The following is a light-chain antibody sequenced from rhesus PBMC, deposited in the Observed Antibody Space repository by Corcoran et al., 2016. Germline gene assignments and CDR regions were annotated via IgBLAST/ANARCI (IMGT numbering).Light chain of an antibody. V-gene: IGLV2-32*02. Sequence: QAALTQPRPVSGSPAQSANISSTGTSSDIVGDNDVSWYRQHPGTAPKVVICEVNKRPSGVPDRFSGSKSGNTASLTISGLQAEDEADYYCSSCAGTNIFIFGGGTRLTVL. CDR2: EVN. CDR3: SSCAGTNIFI. CDR1: SSDIVGDND. J-gene: IGLJ1*01.